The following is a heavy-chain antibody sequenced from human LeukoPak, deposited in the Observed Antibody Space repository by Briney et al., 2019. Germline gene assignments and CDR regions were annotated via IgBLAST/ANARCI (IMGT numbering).Heavy chain of an antibody. V-gene: IGHV4-59*01. Sequence: SETLSLTCTVSGGSISNFYWSWIRQPPGKGLEWIGYIFTGGSTNYNPSLKSRVTISLDTSKNQYPLKLNSVTAAATAVYYCARERGGKDGGGFYFDHWGQGTLVTVSS. CDR1: GGSISNFY. CDR3: ARERGGKDGGGFYFDH. CDR2: IFTGGST. D-gene: IGHD3-16*01. J-gene: IGHJ4*02.